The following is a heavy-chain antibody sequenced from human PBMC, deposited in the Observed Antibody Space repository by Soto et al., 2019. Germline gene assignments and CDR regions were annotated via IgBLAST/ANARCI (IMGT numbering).Heavy chain of an antibody. Sequence: GESLKISCAASGFTFSSYGMHWVRQAPGKGLEWVAVISYDGSNKYYADSVKGRFTISRDNSKNTLYLQMNSLRAEDTAVYYCAKGGSLGDYSRGYYFDYWGQGTLVTVSS. CDR1: GFTFSSYG. CDR3: AKGGSLGDYSRGYYFDY. V-gene: IGHV3-30*18. D-gene: IGHD2-15*01. J-gene: IGHJ4*02. CDR2: ISYDGSNK.